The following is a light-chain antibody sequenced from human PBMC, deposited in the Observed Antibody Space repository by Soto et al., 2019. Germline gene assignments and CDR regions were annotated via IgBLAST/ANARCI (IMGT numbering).Light chain of an antibody. CDR1: QSVSTY. CDR3: QQLSDWVT. Sequence: EIVLTQSPATLSLSPGERGTLSCRASQSVSTYLAWYQQKPGQAPRLLIYDPSNSATGIPARFSGSGSGTDFTLTISYIEPEDFAFYYCQQLSDWVTFGGGTKVEI. J-gene: IGKJ4*01. CDR2: DPS. V-gene: IGKV3-11*01.